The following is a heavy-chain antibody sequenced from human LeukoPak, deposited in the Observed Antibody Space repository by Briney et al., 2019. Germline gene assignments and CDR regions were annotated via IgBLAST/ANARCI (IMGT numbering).Heavy chain of an antibody. D-gene: IGHD3-10*01. CDR2: INGDGSST. CDR1: GFTFSSHW. CDR3: ARGPYYFGSGD. J-gene: IGHJ4*02. Sequence: GGSLRLSCAASGFTFSSHWMHWVRHAPGMGLLWVSRINGDGSSTSYADSVKGRFTISRDNAKNTLYMQMNSLRAEDTAVYYCARGPYYFGSGDWGQGTLVIVSS. V-gene: IGHV3-74*01.